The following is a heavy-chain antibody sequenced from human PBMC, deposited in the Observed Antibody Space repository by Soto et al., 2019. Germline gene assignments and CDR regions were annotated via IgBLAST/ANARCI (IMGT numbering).Heavy chain of an antibody. CDR3: ARGGFSYGTGIEH. CDR2: KKQDGSEE. CDR1: RFSISRYW. V-gene: IGHV3-7*01. D-gene: IGHD5-18*01. Sequence: EVQLVESGGGLVQPGGSLRLSCAASRFSISRYWMSWVRQAPGKGLEWVADKKQDGSEEYYVDSVKGRFTVSRDNAKNSLYLLLTSLRVEDTALYYCARGGFSYGTGIEHWGQGTLVTVSS. J-gene: IGHJ4*02.